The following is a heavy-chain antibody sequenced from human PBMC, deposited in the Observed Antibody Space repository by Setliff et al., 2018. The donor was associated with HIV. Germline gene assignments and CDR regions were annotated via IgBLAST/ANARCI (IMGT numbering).Heavy chain of an antibody. V-gene: IGHV4-61*02. J-gene: IGHJ5*02. Sequence: SETLSLTCTVSGDSINSGDYYWSWLRQPAGERLEYIGRIHSSGGSNYNPSLQSRLTLSIDISKNHFSLKLRSVTAADTAVYYCARVGTNWPSWFDPWGQGTQVTVSS. D-gene: IGHD1-1*01. CDR2: IHSSGGS. CDR1: GDSINSGDYY. CDR3: ARVGTNWPSWFDP.